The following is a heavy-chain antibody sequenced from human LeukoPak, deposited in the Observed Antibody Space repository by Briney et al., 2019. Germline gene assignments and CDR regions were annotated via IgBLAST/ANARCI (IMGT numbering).Heavy chain of an antibody. V-gene: IGHV1-24*01. CDR2: FDPEDGET. D-gene: IGHD3-22*01. Sequence: ASVKVSCKASGGTFSSYAISWVRQAPGQGLEWMGGFDPEDGETIYAQKFQGRVTMTEDTSTDTAYMELSSLRSEDTAVYYCAKNTYYYDSSGSTSFDYWGQGTLVTVSS. CDR3: AKNTYYYDSSGSTSFDY. J-gene: IGHJ4*02. CDR1: GGTFSSYA.